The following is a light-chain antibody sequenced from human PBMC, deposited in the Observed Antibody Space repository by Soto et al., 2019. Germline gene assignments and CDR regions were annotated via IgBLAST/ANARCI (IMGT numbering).Light chain of an antibody. CDR1: SSNIGAGYD. CDR3: QSYDSSLSVV. J-gene: IGLJ2*01. Sequence: QLVLTQPPSVSGAPGQRVTISCTGSSSNIGAGYDVHWYQQLPGTAPKLLIYGNSNRPSGVPDRFSGSKSGPSASLAITGLQAEDEADYYCQSYDSSLSVVFGGGTKLTVL. V-gene: IGLV1-40*01. CDR2: GNS.